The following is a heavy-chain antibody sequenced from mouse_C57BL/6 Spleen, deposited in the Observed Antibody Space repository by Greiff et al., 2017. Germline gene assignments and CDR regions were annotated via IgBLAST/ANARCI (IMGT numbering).Heavy chain of an antibody. Sequence: VQLKQSGTVLARPGASVKMSCKTSGYTFTSYWMHWVKQRPGQGLEWIGAIYPGNSDTSYNQKFKGKAKLTAVTSASTAYMELRSLTNEDSAVYSCTRPFCYCSSCYFDYWGQSTTLTVSS. J-gene: IGHJ2*01. D-gene: IGHD1-1*01. CDR3: TRPFCYCSSCYFDY. V-gene: IGHV1-5*01. CDR2: IYPGNSDT. CDR1: GYTFTSYW.